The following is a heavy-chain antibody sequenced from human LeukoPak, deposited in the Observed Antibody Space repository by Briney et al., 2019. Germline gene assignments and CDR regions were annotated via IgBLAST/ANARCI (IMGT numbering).Heavy chain of an antibody. CDR1: GYTFRQYS. CDR3: ARDKNRPIGSENIVVSLPLMDV. V-gene: IGHV1-69*06. Sequence: SVKVSCKASGYTFRQYSISWVRQAPGQGLEWMGGIIPIFGTANYAQKFQGRVTITADKSTSTAYMELSSLRSEDTAVYYCARDKNRPIGSENIVVSLPLMDVWGKGTTVTVSS. J-gene: IGHJ6*03. D-gene: IGHD2-2*01. CDR2: IIPIFGTA.